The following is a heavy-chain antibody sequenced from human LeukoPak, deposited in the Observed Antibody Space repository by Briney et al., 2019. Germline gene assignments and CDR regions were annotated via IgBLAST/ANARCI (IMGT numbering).Heavy chain of an antibody. CDR2: ISHSGST. V-gene: IGHV4-30-2*01. Sequence: PSQTLSLTCTVSGGSISSDNYCWRWIRQPPGKGLEWIGYISHSGSTNYNPSLKSRVTISVDTSKNQFSLKLSSVTAADTAVYYCARGDRRGYSGYGTRGRNWFDPWGQGTLVTVSS. J-gene: IGHJ5*02. CDR1: GGSISSDNYC. D-gene: IGHD5-12*01. CDR3: ARGDRRGYSGYGTRGRNWFDP.